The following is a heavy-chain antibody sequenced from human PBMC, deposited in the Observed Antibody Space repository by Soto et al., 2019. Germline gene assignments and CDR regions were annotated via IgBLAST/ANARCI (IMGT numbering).Heavy chain of an antibody. CDR2: ISAYNGNT. CDR1: GYTFTSYG. J-gene: IGHJ6*02. V-gene: IGHV1-18*01. D-gene: IGHD6-19*01. Sequence: GASVKVSCKASGYTFTSYGISWVRQAPGQGIEWMGWISAYNGNTNYAQKLQGRVTMTTDTSTSTAYMELRSLRSDDTAVYYCAREGAVAAPYPPCGMDVRGQGTTVTVSS. CDR3: AREGAVAAPYPPCGMDV.